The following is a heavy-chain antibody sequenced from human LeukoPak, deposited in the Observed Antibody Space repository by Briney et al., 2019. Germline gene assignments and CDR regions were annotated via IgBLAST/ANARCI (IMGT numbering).Heavy chain of an antibody. D-gene: IGHD3-10*01. CDR1: GGTFSSYA. CDR3: ARDRASDYGSGRIDY. V-gene: IGHV1-18*04. CDR2: ISAYNGNT. Sequence: ASVKVSCKASGGTFSSYAISWVRQAPGQGLEWMGWISAYNGNTKYAQKLQGRVTMTTDTSTSTAYMELRSLRSDDTAVYYCARDRASDYGSGRIDYWGQGTLVTVSS. J-gene: IGHJ4*02.